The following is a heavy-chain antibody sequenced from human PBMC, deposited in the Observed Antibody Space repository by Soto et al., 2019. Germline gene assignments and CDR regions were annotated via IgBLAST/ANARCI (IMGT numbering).Heavy chain of an antibody. Sequence: EVQLVESGGGLVQPGGSLRLSCAASGFTFSDYWMHWVRQVPGKGLVWLSRINGDGSNANYADHVRGRFTISRDNDNNTLNLQMNSLRAEDTAVYYCVRSMTTLTIDWLDPWGQGTQVTVFS. D-gene: IGHD4-17*01. CDR3: VRSMTTLTIDWLDP. CDR1: GFTFSDYW. CDR2: INGDGSNA. J-gene: IGHJ5*02. V-gene: IGHV3-74*01.